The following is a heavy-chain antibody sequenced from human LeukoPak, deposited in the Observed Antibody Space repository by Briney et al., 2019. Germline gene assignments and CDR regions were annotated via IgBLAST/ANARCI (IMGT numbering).Heavy chain of an antibody. CDR3: ARVSKVLLWFGELSP. D-gene: IGHD3-10*01. Sequence: PGGSLRLSCAASGFTFSSYSMNWVRQAPGKGLEWVSSISSSSSYIYYADSVKGRFTISRDNAKNSLYLQMNSLRAEDTAVYYCARVSKVLLWFGELSPWGQGTLVTVSS. CDR2: ISSSSSYI. V-gene: IGHV3-21*01. J-gene: IGHJ5*02. CDR1: GFTFSSYS.